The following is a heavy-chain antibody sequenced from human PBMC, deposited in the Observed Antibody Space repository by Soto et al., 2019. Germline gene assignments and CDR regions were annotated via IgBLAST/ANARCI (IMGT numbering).Heavy chain of an antibody. CDR3: ARVFSDSSTFFDP. CDR1: GGSISSGNYY. Sequence: PSETLSLTCTVSGGSISSGNYYWRWIRQHPGKGLEWIGYIYYSGSTSYNPSLKSRVTISVDTSKNHFSLKLSSVTAADTAVYYSARVFSDSSTFFDPWGQGTLVTVSP. J-gene: IGHJ5*02. CDR2: IYYSGST. V-gene: IGHV4-31*03. D-gene: IGHD6-13*01.